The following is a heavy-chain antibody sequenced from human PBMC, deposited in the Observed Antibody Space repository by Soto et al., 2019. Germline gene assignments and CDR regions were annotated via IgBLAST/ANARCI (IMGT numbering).Heavy chain of an antibody. CDR2: ISGSGGST. CDR1: GFTFSSYA. Sequence: LRLSCAASGFTFSSYAMSWVRQAPGKGLEWVSAISGSGGSTYYADSVKGRFTISRDNSKNTLYLQMNSLRAADTAVYYCARGSYSSSWYLDYWGQGTLVTVSS. D-gene: IGHD6-13*01. V-gene: IGHV3-23*01. CDR3: ARGSYSSSWYLDY. J-gene: IGHJ4*02.